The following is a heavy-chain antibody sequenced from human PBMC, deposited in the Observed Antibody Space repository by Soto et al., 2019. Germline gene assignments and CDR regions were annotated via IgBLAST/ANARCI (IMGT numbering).Heavy chain of an antibody. D-gene: IGHD6-13*01. CDR1: GGSISSSSYY. J-gene: IGHJ6*02. Sequence: SETLSLTFTVSGGSISSSSYYWGVVRHPPGKGLEWIGSIYYSGSTYYNPSLKSRVTISVDTSKNQFSLKLSSVTVADKDVYYCARRGIAAAGGNYYGMEVWGQGTTVTVYS. V-gene: IGHV4-39*01. CDR2: IYYSGST. CDR3: ARRGIAAAGGNYYGMEV.